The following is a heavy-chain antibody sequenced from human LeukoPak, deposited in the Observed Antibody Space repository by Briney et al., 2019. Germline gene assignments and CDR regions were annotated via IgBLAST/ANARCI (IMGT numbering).Heavy chain of an antibody. CDR1: GGSISRNTHY. D-gene: IGHD3-10*01. CDR3: ARVIRVQPTIYYYYYYMDV. Sequence: SETLSLTCSVSGGSISRNTHYCGWIRQPPGKGLEWIGRIHYSGSTNYNPSLKMRVTISVDTSKNQFSLKLSSVTAADTAVYYCARVIRVQPTIYYYYYYMDVWGKGTTVTVSS. CDR2: IHYSGST. J-gene: IGHJ6*03. V-gene: IGHV4-39*07.